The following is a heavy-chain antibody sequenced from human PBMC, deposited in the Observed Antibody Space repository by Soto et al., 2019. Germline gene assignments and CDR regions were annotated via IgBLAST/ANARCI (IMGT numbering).Heavy chain of an antibody. Sequence: QVQLVQSGAEVKKPGASVKVSCKASGYTFTNYGITWVRQAPGQGLEWMGWISAYNGNTNYAQKLQGRVTLTTDTSTRTAYMELRSLRSDDTAVYYCARGGIGIVVVPTHNWFDPWGQGTLVTVSS. V-gene: IGHV1-18*01. CDR3: ARGGIGIVVVPTHNWFDP. J-gene: IGHJ5*02. CDR2: ISAYNGNT. CDR1: GYTFTNYG. D-gene: IGHD2-2*01.